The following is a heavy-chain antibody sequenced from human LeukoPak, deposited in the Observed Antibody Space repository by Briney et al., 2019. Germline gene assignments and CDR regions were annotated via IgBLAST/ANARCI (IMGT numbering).Heavy chain of an antibody. CDR2: IIPILGIA. V-gene: IGHV1-69*04. D-gene: IGHD5-18*01. CDR3: ARDTALYSRDY. Sequence: SVKVSCKASGGXFSSYAISWVRQAPGQGLEWVGRIIPILGIANYAQKFQGRVTITADKSTSTAYMELSSLRSEDTAVYYCARDTALYSRDYWGQGTLVTVSS. J-gene: IGHJ4*02. CDR1: GGXFSSYA.